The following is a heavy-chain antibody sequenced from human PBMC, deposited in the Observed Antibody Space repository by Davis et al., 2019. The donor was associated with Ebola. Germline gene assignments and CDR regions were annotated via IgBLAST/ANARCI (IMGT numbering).Heavy chain of an antibody. CDR2: FYYSGNT. J-gene: IGHJ3*02. D-gene: IGHD1-1*01. Sequence: SETLSLTCTVSGGSISSYYWSWIRQPPGKGLEWIGYFYYSGNTNYNPSLKGRVTVSVDPSKNQFSLNLSSVTAADTAVYYCATTQDDNWNDVAFDIWGQGTVVTVSS. CDR1: GGSISSYY. V-gene: IGHV4-59*01. CDR3: ATTQDDNWNDVAFDI.